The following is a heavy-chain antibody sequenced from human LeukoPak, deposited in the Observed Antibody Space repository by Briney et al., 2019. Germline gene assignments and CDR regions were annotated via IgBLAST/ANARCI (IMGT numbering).Heavy chain of an antibody. CDR1: RFTFSRFW. CDR2: IDTDGTTT. D-gene: IGHD5-18*01. J-gene: IGHJ4*02. Sequence: GGSLRLSCAASRFTFSRFWMHRVRQPPGKGLVWVSRIDTDGTTTTYADSVKGRFTISRDNAKNTVYLQMNSLRAEDTAVYYCATLNSFAYDCWGQGVLVTVSS. CDR3: ATLNSFAYDC. V-gene: IGHV3-74*01.